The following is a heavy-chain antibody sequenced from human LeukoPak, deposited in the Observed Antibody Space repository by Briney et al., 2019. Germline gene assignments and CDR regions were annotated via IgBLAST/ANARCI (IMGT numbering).Heavy chain of an antibody. Sequence: PGGSLSLSCAASGFTFYDYGMSWVRQAPGKGLEWVSGINWNGGSTVYADSVKGRFTISRDNAKNSLYLQMNSLRAEDTALYYCARARGEGDRFGYSSSPIAVYYFDYWGPGTLVTVSS. CDR2: INWNGGST. CDR1: GFTFYDYG. J-gene: IGHJ4*02. D-gene: IGHD6-6*01. V-gene: IGHV3-20*04. CDR3: ARARGEGDRFGYSSSPIAVYYFDY.